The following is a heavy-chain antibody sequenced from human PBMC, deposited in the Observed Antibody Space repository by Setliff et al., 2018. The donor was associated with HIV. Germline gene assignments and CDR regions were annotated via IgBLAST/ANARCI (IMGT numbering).Heavy chain of an antibody. CDR3: ARGADYYDSSGYRGGGLYYMDV. J-gene: IGHJ6*03. CDR2: MNPNSGGT. CDR1: GYTFTTYD. V-gene: IGHV1-2*02. Sequence: ASVKVSCKASGYTFTTYDINWVRQATGQGLEWMGWMNPNSGGTNYAQKFQGRVTMTRETSISTAYMELSRLRSDDTAVYYCARGADYYDSSGYRGGGLYYMDVWGKGTTVTVSS. D-gene: IGHD3-22*01.